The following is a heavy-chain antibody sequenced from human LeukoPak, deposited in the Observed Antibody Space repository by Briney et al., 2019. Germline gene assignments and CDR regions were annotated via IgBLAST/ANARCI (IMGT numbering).Heavy chain of an antibody. J-gene: IGHJ4*02. Sequence: GGSLRLSCAASGFTFSSYAMHWVRQAPGKGLEWVSSISSSSSYIYYADSVKGRFTISRDNAKNSLYLQMNSLRAEDTAVYYCARDRLGIAAGLGQGPSDYWGQGTLVTVSS. CDR1: GFTFSSYA. CDR3: ARDRLGIAAGLGQGPSDY. V-gene: IGHV3-21*01. D-gene: IGHD6-13*01. CDR2: ISSSSSYI.